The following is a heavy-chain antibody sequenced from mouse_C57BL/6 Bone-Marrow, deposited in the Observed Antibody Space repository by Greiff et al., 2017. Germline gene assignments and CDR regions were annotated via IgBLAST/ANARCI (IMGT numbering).Heavy chain of an antibody. CDR2: IYPGDGDT. Sequence: VQGVESGPELVKPGASVKISCKASGYAFRSSWMNWVKQRPGKGLEWIGRIYPGDGDTTYNGTFKGKATLTADKSASTAYMQLSSLTSEDSAVYFCARNGYFLFDYWGQGTTLTVSS. J-gene: IGHJ2*01. CDR1: GYAFRSSW. V-gene: IGHV1-82*01. D-gene: IGHD2-3*01. CDR3: ARNGYFLFDY.